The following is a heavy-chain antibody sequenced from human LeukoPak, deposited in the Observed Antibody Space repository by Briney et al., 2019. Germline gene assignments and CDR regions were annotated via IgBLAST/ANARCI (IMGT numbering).Heavy chain of an antibody. CDR1: GGSFSGYY. D-gene: IGHD3-10*01. Sequence: PSETLSLTCAVYGGSFSGYYWSWIRQPPGKGLEWIGYIYNSGSTNYNPSLKSRVTISVDTSKNQFSLKLSSVTAADTAVYYCTRLIMSSIYYYYMDVWGKGTTVTVSS. CDR3: TRLIMSSIYYYYMDV. V-gene: IGHV4-59*01. CDR2: IYNSGST. J-gene: IGHJ6*03.